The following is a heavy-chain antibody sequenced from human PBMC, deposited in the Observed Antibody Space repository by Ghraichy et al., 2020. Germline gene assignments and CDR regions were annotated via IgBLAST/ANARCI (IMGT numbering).Heavy chain of an antibody. CDR3: ARRLQATPWGFDY. CDR1: GGSFSGYY. Sequence: SETLSLTCAVYGGSFSGYYWSWIRQPPGKGLEWIGEINHSGSTNYNPSLKSRVTISVDTSKNQFSLKLSSVTAADTAVYYCARRLQATPWGFDYWGQGTLVTVSS. CDR2: INHSGST. V-gene: IGHV4-34*01. D-gene: IGHD4-11*01. J-gene: IGHJ4*02.